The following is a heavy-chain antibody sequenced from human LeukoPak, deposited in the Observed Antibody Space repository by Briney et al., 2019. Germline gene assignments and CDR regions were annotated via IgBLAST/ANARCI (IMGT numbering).Heavy chain of an antibody. V-gene: IGHV3-15*01. Sequence: GGSLRLSCAASGLTFSNTLMSWVRQAPGKGLEWVGRIKSKSDGGATDYAAPVQGRFIISRDDSKNTLYLQMNSLKTEDTAVYYCTTYEGVYWGQGTLVTVSA. J-gene: IGHJ4*02. D-gene: IGHD3-10*01. CDR2: IKSKSDGGAT. CDR1: GLTFSNTL. CDR3: TTYEGVY.